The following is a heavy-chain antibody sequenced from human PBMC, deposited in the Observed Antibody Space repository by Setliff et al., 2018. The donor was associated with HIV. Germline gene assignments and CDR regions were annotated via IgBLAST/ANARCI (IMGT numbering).Heavy chain of an antibody. Sequence: SGPTLVNPTPTLTLTCTFYGFSLATSGLRVSWIRQPPGKALEWLARIDWDDDKIYNTSLKTRLTISKDTSKNQVVLTVTDVDPVDTATYYCALSTSIYYYFDNWGQGTLVTSPQ. CDR3: ALSTSIYYYFDN. D-gene: IGHD2-21*01. CDR1: GFSLATSGLR. CDR2: IDWDDDK. J-gene: IGHJ4*02. V-gene: IGHV2-70*04.